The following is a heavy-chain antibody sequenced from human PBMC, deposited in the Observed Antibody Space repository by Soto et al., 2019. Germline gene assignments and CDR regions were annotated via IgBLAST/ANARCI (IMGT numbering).Heavy chain of an antibody. CDR2: IYYSGST. D-gene: IGHD4-17*01. V-gene: IGHV4-31*03. CDR1: GGSISSGGYY. Sequence: PSETLSLTCTVSGGSISSGGYYWSWIRQHPGKGLEWIGYIYYSGSTYYNPSLKSRVTISVDTSKNQFSLKLSSVTAADTALYYCAREPDDYGDYNYFDYWGQGTLVTVSS. CDR3: AREPDDYGDYNYFDY. J-gene: IGHJ4*02.